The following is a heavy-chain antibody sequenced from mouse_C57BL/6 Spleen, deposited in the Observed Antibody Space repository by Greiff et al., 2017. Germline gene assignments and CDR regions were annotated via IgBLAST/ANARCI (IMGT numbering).Heavy chain of an antibody. D-gene: IGHD2-1*01. Sequence: VQGVESGGGLVKPGGSLKLSCAASGFTFSSYAMSWVRQTPEKRLEWVATISDGGSYTYYPDNVKGRFTISRDNAKNNLYLQMSHLKSEDTAMYYCARGAYGNYAAWFAYWGQGTLVTVSA. CDR3: ARGAYGNYAAWFAY. V-gene: IGHV5-4*01. J-gene: IGHJ3*01. CDR1: GFTFSSYA. CDR2: ISDGGSYT.